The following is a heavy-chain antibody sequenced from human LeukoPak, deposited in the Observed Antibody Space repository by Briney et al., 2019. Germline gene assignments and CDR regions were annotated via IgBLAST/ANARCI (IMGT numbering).Heavy chain of an antibody. Sequence: ASVKVSCKASGYTFTGCYMHWVRQAPGQGLEWMGWINPNSGGTNYAQKFQGRVTMTRDTSISTAYMELSRLRSDDTAVYYCATGRYCSSTSCYLGFSSWFDPWGQGTLVTVSS. CDR3: ATGRYCSSTSCYLGFSSWFDP. J-gene: IGHJ5*02. CDR2: INPNSGGT. CDR1: GYTFTGCY. D-gene: IGHD2-2*01. V-gene: IGHV1-2*02.